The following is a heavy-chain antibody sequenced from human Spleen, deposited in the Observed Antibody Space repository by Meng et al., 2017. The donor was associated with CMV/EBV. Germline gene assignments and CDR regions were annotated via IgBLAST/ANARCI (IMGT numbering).Heavy chain of an antibody. V-gene: IGHV1-69*05. CDR1: GGTFSTYV. D-gene: IGHD3-22*01. J-gene: IGHJ4*02. CDR2: IIPIFGIA. Sequence: SVKVSCKASGGTFSTYVISWVRQAPGQGLEWVGGIIPIFGIANYAQKFQGRVTITTDESTSTAYMELSSLRSEDTAVYYCATTDYDSSGYYYGVDYSDYWGQGTLVTVSS. CDR3: ATTDYDSSGYYYGVDYSDY.